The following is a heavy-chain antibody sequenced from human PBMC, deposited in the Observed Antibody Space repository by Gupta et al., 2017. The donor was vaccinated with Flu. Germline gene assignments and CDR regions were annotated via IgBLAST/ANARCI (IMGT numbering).Heavy chain of an antibody. V-gene: IGHV3-7*01. Sequence: EVQLVESGGVLVQPGGSLRLSCAASGFTFRSSWMNWVRQAPGKGRAWVAKINQDGTTKNYVDSLKGRFTVSRDNAKNSLYLQMDSLRAEDTAVYFCARNRGWEQFDYWGQGTLVTVSS. CDR3: ARNRGWEQFDY. CDR2: INQDGTTK. D-gene: IGHD3-10*01. CDR1: GFTFRSSW. J-gene: IGHJ4*02.